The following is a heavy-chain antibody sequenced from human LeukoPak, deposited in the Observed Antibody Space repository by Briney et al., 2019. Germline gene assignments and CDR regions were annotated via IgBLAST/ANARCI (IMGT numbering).Heavy chain of an antibody. D-gene: IGHD6-13*01. V-gene: IGHV4-39*07. Sequence: SETLSLTCTISGDSITKKNFFWGWIRQPPGKGLEWIVSMSYSGKIYYNPSLKSRVSISIDTSKNQLSLKLSSVTAADTAVYYCARADYSSTWSHDYYYMDVWGKGTTVTVSS. CDR1: GDSITKKNFF. CDR2: MSYSGKI. J-gene: IGHJ6*03. CDR3: ARADYSSTWSHDYYYMDV.